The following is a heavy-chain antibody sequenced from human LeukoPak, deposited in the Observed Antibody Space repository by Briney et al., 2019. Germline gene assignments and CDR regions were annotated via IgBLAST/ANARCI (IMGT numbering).Heavy chain of an antibody. Sequence: PGGSLRLSCAASGFTFSSYSMNWVRQAPGKGLEWVSSISSSSSYIYYADSVKGRFTISRDNAKNSLYLQMNSLRAEDTAVYYCARIGKAYYYYYMDVWGKGTTVTVSS. V-gene: IGHV3-21*01. D-gene: IGHD4-23*01. CDR2: ISSSSSYI. J-gene: IGHJ6*03. CDR1: GFTFSSYS. CDR3: ARIGKAYYYYYMDV.